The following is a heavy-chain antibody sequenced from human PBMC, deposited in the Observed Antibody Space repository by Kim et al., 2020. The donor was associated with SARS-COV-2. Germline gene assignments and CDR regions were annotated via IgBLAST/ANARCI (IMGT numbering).Heavy chain of an antibody. V-gene: IGHV4-31*03. CDR3: ARDPNRGWRNDAFDI. J-gene: IGHJ3*02. CDR2: IYYSGST. D-gene: IGHD6-19*01. Sequence: SETLSLTCTVSGGSISSGGYYWSWIRQHPGKGLEWIGYIYYSGSTYYNPSLKSRVTISADTAKNQFSLKQSSVTDADTAAYYCARDPNRGWRNDAFDIWGQGTMVTVSS. CDR1: GGSISSGGYY.